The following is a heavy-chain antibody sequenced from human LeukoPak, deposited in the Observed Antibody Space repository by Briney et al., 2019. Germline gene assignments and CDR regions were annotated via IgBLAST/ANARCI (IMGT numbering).Heavy chain of an antibody. CDR2: TYYRSKWYN. CDR1: GDRVSSNFVT. D-gene: IGHD1-26*01. J-gene: IGHJ4*02. CDR3: ARARSGIFEY. V-gene: IGHV6-1*01. Sequence: SQTLSLTCAISGDRVSSNFVTWHWIRQSPSRGLEWLGRTYYRSKWYNDYAVSVKSRIPIDPDTSKNQFYLQLNSVTPEDMALYYCARARSGIFEYWGQGILVTVSS.